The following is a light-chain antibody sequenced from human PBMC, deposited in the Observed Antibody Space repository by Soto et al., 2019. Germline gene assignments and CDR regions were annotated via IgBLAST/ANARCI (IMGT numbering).Light chain of an antibody. V-gene: IGKV1-5*03. Sequence: DIQMTQSASTLSASLGDRVTITCRASQSISSWLAWYQQKPGKAPKLLIYKASSLESGVPSSFSGSGSGTEFTLTISSLQPEDFATYYCQQYNSYSTFGQGTKVDIK. CDR2: KAS. CDR3: QQYNSYST. J-gene: IGKJ1*01. CDR1: QSISSW.